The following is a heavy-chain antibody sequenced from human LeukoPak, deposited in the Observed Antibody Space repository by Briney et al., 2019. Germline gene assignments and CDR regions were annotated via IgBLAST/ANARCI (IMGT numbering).Heavy chain of an antibody. J-gene: IGHJ4*02. CDR1: GGTFSSYA. V-gene: IGHV1-69*04. Sequence: GSSVKVSCKASGGTFSSYAISWVRQAPGQGLEWMGRIIPILGIANYAQKFQGRVTITADKSTSTAYMELSSLRSEDTAVYYCATDSPYYDSSGYYEGFDYWGQGTLVTVSS. CDR2: IIPILGIA. D-gene: IGHD3-22*01. CDR3: ATDSPYYDSSGYYEGFDY.